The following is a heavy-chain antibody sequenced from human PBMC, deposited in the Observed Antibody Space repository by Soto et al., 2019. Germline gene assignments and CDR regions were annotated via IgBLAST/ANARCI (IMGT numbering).Heavy chain of an antibody. CDR2: IIPIFGTA. V-gene: IGHV1-69*06. D-gene: IGHD2-2*02. J-gene: IGHJ6*02. CDR1: GGTFSRHA. Sequence: QVQLVQSGAEVRKPGSSVKVSCKASGGTFSRHAISWVRQAPGQGLEWMGGIIPIFGTANHAQKFQGRVTITADKSTSTAYMELSSLRSEDTAVYYCARLGYCSSTSCYTDNYGMDVWGQGTTVTVSS. CDR3: ARLGYCSSTSCYTDNYGMDV.